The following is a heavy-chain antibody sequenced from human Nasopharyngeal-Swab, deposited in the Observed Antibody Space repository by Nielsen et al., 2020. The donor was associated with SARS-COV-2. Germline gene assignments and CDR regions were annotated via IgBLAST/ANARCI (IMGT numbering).Heavy chain of an antibody. V-gene: IGHV3-66*01. Sequence: GESLKISCAASGFTVSSNYMSWVRQAPGKGLEWVSVIYSGGSTYHIDAVNGRFTISSDTSKNTVYLQMNSLRAEDTAVYYCARGPWGVATYAFDIWGQGTMVTVSS. CDR1: GFTVSSNY. CDR3: ARGPWGVATYAFDI. CDR2: IYSGGST. D-gene: IGHD5-12*01. J-gene: IGHJ3*02.